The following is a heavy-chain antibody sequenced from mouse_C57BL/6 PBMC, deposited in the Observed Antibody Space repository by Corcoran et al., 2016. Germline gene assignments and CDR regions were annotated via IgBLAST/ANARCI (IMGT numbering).Heavy chain of an antibody. Sequence: EVQLQQSGPELVKPGASVKISCKASGYTFTDYYMNWVTQSHGKSLEWIGDINPNNGGTSYNQKFKGKATLTVDKSSSTAYMELRSLTSEDSAVYYCARSGSSSAYWAPGTLVTVSA. CDR1: GYTFTDYY. CDR3: ARSGSSSAY. CDR2: INPNNGGT. D-gene: IGHD3-1*01. V-gene: IGHV1-26*01. J-gene: IGHJ3*01.